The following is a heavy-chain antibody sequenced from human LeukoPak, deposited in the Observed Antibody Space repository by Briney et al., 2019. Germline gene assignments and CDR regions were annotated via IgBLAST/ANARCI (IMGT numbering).Heavy chain of an antibody. V-gene: IGHV3-48*04. CDR3: ARVLEASTFDP. D-gene: IGHD1-1*01. CDR1: GFTFSSYS. CDR2: ISSSSSTI. J-gene: IGHJ5*02. Sequence: GGSLRLSCAASGFTFSSYSMNWVRQAPGKGLEWVSYISSSSSTIYYADSVKGRFSSSRDNAKNSLFLQMNSLRAEDTAVYYCARVLEASTFDPWGQGTLVTVSS.